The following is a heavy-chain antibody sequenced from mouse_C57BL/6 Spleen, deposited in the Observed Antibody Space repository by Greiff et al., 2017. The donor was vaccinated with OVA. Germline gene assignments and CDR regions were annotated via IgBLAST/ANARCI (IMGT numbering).Heavy chain of an antibody. CDR1: GYTFTSYW. V-gene: IGHV1-55*01. Sequence: VQLQQPGAELVKPGASVKMFCKASGYTFTSYWITWVKQRPGQGLEWIGDIYPGSGSTNYNEKFKSKATLTVDTSTSPAYMQLSSLTSEDSAVYYCARFGIGGLRYFDYWGQGTTLTVSS. D-gene: IGHD2-4*01. CDR3: ARFGIGGLRYFDY. CDR2: IYPGSGST. J-gene: IGHJ2*01.